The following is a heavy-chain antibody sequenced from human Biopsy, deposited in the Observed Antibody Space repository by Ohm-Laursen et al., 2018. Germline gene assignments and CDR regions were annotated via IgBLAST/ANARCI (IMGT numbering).Heavy chain of an antibody. J-gene: IGHJ4*02. V-gene: IGHV1-69*01. Sequence: GSSVKVSCKASGGTLINYAISWVRQAPGQGLEWMEGIIPMFGTANYAQMFQGRVTISADESTSTSYMELSSLTTGDTAIYYCARGPHSGSHSCFDYWGRGTLVTVSS. CDR3: ARGPHSGSHSCFDY. CDR1: GGTLINYA. D-gene: IGHD1-26*01. CDR2: IIPMFGTA.